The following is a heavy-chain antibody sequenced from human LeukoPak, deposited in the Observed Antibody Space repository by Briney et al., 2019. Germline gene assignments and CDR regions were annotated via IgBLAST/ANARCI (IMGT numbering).Heavy chain of an antibody. D-gene: IGHD1-26*01. V-gene: IGHV1-69*13. CDR2: IIPIFGTA. Sequence: SVKVSCKASGGTFGSYAISWVRQAPGQGLEWMGGIIPIFGTANYAQKFQGRVTITADESTSTAYMELSSLRSEDTAVYYCARSWRELLLLDAFDIWGQGTMVTVSS. J-gene: IGHJ3*02. CDR3: ARSWRELLLLDAFDI. CDR1: GGTFGSYA.